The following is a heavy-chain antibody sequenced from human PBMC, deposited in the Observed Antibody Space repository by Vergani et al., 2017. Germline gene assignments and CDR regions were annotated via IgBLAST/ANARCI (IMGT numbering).Heavy chain of an antibody. J-gene: IGHJ4*02. CDR2: IIPIFGTA. V-gene: IGHV1-69*01. CDR1: GGTFSSYA. CDR3: ASGGNEGVFGVGKNDY. Sequence: QVQLVQSGAEVKKPGSSVKVSCKASGGTFSSYAISWVRQAPGQGLEWMGGIIPIFGTANYAQKFQGRVTITADESTSTAYMELSSLRSEETAVYYCASGGNEGVFGVGKNDYWGQGTLVTVSS. D-gene: IGHD3-3*01.